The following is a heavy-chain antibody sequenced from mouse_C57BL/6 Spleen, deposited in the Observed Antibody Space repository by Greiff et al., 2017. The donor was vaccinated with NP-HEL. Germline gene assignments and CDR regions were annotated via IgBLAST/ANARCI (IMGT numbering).Heavy chain of an antibody. J-gene: IGHJ4*01. CDR3: TRVNTTVPYYYAMDY. V-gene: IGHV5-9-1*02. D-gene: IGHD1-1*01. CDR2: ISSGGDYI. CDR1: GFTFSSYA. Sequence: EVQLVESGEGLVKPGGSLKLSCAASGFTFSSYAMSWVRQTPEKRLEWVAYISSGGDYIYYADTVKGRFTISRDNARNTLYLQMSSLKSEDTAMYYCTRVNTTVPYYYAMDYWGQGTSVTVSS.